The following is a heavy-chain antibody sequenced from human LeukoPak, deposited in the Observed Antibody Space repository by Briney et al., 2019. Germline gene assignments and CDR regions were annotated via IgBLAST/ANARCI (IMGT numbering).Heavy chain of an antibody. D-gene: IGHD6-19*01. J-gene: IGHJ4*02. CDR2: ISSEGRGK. CDR1: GFTFRSYG. Sequence: GGSLRLSCAASGFTFRSYGMHWVRQAPGKGLEWVAVISSEGRGKYYADSVKGRFTISRDNSKNTLYLQMDRLRAEDTAVYYCAKDWGYASGTFFVNWGQGTLVIVSS. CDR3: AKDWGYASGTFFVN. V-gene: IGHV3-30*18.